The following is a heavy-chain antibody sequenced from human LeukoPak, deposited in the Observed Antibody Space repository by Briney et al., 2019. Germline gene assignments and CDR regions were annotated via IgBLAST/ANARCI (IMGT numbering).Heavy chain of an antibody. J-gene: IGHJ5*02. Sequence: ASVKVPCKASGYTFTSYGISWVRQAPGQGLEWMGWISAYNGNTNYAQKLQGRVTMTTDTSTSTAYMELRSLRSDDTAVYCCASTLGGLYSSGWYLWFDPWGQGTLVTVSS. CDR3: ASTLGGLYSSGWYLWFDP. D-gene: IGHD6-19*01. CDR1: GYTFTSYG. V-gene: IGHV1-18*01. CDR2: ISAYNGNT.